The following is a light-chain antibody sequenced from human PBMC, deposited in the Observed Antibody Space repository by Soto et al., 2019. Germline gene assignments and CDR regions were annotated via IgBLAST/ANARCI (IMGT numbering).Light chain of an antibody. CDR3: QQRGDWPPVT. CDR2: GAS. V-gene: IGKV3-11*01. Sequence: EIVLTQSPATLSSSPGERATLSCRASQSVSGYLAWYQQRPGQAPRLLIYGASNRATGIPARFSGSGSGTDFTLPISSLEPEDFAVYYCQQRGDWPPVTFGQGTRLEIK. CDR1: QSVSGY. J-gene: IGKJ5*01.